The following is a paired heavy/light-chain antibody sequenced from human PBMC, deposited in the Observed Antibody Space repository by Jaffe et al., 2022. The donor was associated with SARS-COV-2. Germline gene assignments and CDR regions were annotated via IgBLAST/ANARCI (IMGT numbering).Heavy chain of an antibody. CDR2: IYTSGST. V-gene: IGHV4-4*07. CDR1: GGSISSYY. CDR3: ARAAVPIHSGHYSSGWDFDY. Sequence: QVQLQESGPGLVKPSETLSLTCTVSGGSISSYYWSWIRQPAGKGLEWIGRIYTSGSTNYNPSLKSRVTMSVDTSKNQFSLKLSSVTAADTAVYYCARAAVPIHSGHYSSGWDFDYWGQGTLVTVSS. J-gene: IGHJ4*02. D-gene: IGHD6-19*01.
Light chain of an antibody. CDR2: QDS. V-gene: IGLV3-1*01. CDR1: KLGDKY. Sequence: SYELTQPPSVSVSPGQTASITCSGDKLGDKYACWYQQKPGQSPVLVIYQDSKRPSGIPERFSGSNSGNTATLTISGTQAMDEADYYCQAWDSSTAQVVFGGGTKLTVL. CDR3: QAWDSSTAQVV. J-gene: IGLJ2*01.